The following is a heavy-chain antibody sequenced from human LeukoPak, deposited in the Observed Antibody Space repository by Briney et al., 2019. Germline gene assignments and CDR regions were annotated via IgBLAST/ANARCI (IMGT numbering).Heavy chain of an antibody. J-gene: IGHJ4*02. CDR1: GFTFSNYG. Sequence: QAGGSLRLSCAASGFTFSNYGMHWVRQAPGKGLEGVAFIRYDGSNKYYTDSVKGRFTISRDNSKNTLYLQMNSLRAEDTAVYYCASDVTIFGVVTRPYSDYWGQGTLVTVSS. CDR2: IRYDGSNK. D-gene: IGHD3-3*01. V-gene: IGHV3-30*02. CDR3: ASDVTIFGVVTRPYSDY.